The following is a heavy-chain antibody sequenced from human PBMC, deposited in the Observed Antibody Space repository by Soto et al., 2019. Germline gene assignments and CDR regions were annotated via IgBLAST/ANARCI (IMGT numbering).Heavy chain of an antibody. CDR3: ARESEDLTSNFDY. CDR2: ISSSSSYI. Sequence: PGGSLRLSCVGSGFTFSSSTMSWVRQAPGRGLEWLSAISSSSSYIYYGDSMKGRFTISRDNAKNSLYLEMNSLRAEDTAVYYCARESEDLTSNFDYWGQGTLVTVSS. V-gene: IGHV3-21*06. J-gene: IGHJ4*02. CDR1: GFTFSSST.